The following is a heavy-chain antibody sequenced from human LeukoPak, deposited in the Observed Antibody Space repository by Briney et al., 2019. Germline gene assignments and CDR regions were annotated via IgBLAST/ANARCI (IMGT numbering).Heavy chain of an antibody. CDR2: ISGTSDTT. V-gene: IGHV3-23*01. D-gene: IGHD3-3*01. Sequence: GGSLRLSCAASGFIFKNYAMSWVRQAPGKGLKWVSIISGTSDTTRYGDSVRGRFTTSRDNPRNTLYLQMNSLRVDDTAVYYCAKADATIGGAFDIWGQGTMVTVSS. CDR1: GFIFKNYA. CDR3: AKADATIGGAFDI. J-gene: IGHJ3*02.